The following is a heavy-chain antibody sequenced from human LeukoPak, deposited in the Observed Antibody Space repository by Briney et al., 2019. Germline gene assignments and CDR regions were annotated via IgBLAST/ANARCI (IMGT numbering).Heavy chain of an antibody. CDR2: ISYDGSNK. CDR1: GFTFSSYG. Sequence: GGSLRLSCAASGFTFSSYGMHWVRQAPGKGLEWVAVISYDGSNKYYADSVKGRFTISRDNSKNTLYLQMNSLRAEDTAVYYCAKGIVAASHLDYWGQGTLVTVSS. CDR3: AKGIVAASHLDY. D-gene: IGHD1-26*01. J-gene: IGHJ4*02. V-gene: IGHV3-30*18.